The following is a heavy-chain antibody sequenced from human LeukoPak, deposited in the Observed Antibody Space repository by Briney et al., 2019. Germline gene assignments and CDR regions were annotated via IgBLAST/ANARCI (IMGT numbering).Heavy chain of an antibody. J-gene: IGHJ4*02. Sequence: SVKVSCKASGGTFSSYAISWVRQAPGQGLEWMGWIIPIFGTANYAQKFQGRVTITADESTSTAYMELSSLRSEDTAVYYCARGVDDYVWGSYRAPHFDYWGQGTLVTVSS. D-gene: IGHD3-16*02. V-gene: IGHV1-69*13. CDR2: IIPIFGTA. CDR3: ARGVDDYVWGSYRAPHFDY. CDR1: GGTFSSYA.